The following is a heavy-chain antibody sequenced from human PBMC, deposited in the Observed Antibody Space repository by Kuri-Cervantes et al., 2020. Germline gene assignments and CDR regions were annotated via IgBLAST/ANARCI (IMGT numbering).Heavy chain of an antibody. J-gene: IGHJ1*01. Sequence: SETLSLTCAVYGGSFSGYYWSWIRQPPGKGLEWIGEINHSGSTNYNPSLKSRVTISVDASKNQFSLKLSSVTAADTAVYYCARDFYYDSSGYARGFQHWGQGTLVTVSS. D-gene: IGHD3-22*01. V-gene: IGHV4-34*01. CDR1: GGSFSGYY. CDR3: ARDFYYDSSGYARGFQH. CDR2: INHSGST.